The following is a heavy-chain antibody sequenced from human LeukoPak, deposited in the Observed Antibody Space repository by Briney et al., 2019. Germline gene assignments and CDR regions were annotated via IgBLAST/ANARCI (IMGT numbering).Heavy chain of an antibody. Sequence: GGSLRLSCAASGFTFSSCWMSWVRQAPGKGLEWVANIKQDGSEKDYVDSVKGRFTVSRDNTKISLYLQMNSLRAEDTAVYYCARGPYYDILTGYTHWGQGTLVTVSS. J-gene: IGHJ4*02. CDR1: GFTFSSCW. CDR2: IKQDGSEK. V-gene: IGHV3-7*03. D-gene: IGHD3-9*01. CDR3: ARGPYYDILTGYTH.